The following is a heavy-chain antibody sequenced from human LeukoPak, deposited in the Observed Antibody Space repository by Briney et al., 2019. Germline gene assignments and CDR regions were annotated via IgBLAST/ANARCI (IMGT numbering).Heavy chain of an antibody. J-gene: IGHJ5*02. CDR2: ISGTGADT. Sequence: GVSLTLSCATSGFTFNKYTMNWDRQAPGKGREWVSRISGTGADTFYADSVKGRFTITRDNSTNTLHLQMNNLRATDTALYYCDTSDYYEFHLDHWGQGILVTVSS. CDR1: GFTFNKYT. D-gene: IGHD4-17*01. CDR3: DTSDYYEFHLDH. V-gene: IGHV3-23*01.